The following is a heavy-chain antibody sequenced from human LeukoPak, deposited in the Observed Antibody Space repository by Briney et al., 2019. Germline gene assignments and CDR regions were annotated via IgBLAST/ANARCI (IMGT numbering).Heavy chain of an antibody. J-gene: IGHJ3*02. CDR1: GGSFSGYS. V-gene: IGHV4-34*01. CDR2: INHSGST. CDR3: ARGGDSSAYYLLDAFDI. D-gene: IGHD3-22*01. Sequence: SEPLSLRCAVYGGSFSGYSWSWIRQSPGKGLEWIGEINHSGSTNYTPSLKSRVTISVDTSKNQFSLKLSSVTAADTAVYYCARGGDSSAYYLLDAFDIWGQGTMVTVSS.